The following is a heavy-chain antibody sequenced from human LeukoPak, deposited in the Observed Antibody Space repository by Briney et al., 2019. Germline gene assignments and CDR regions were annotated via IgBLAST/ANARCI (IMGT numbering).Heavy chain of an antibody. CDR3: ARSYYDILTGYLNWFDP. D-gene: IGHD3-9*01. CDR2: IYYRGST. V-gene: IGHV4-59*08. Sequence: SETLSLTCTVSGGSISSYYWSWIRQPPGKGLEWIGYIYYRGSTNYNPSLKSRVTISVDTSKNQFSLKLSSVTAADTAVYYCARSYYDILTGYLNWFDPWGQGTLVTVSS. J-gene: IGHJ5*02. CDR1: GGSISSYY.